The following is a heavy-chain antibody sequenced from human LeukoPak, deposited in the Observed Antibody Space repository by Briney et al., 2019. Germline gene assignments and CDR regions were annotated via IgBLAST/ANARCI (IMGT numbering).Heavy chain of an antibody. V-gene: IGHV3-48*01. Sequence: GGSLRLSRAASGFTFSSYSMNWVRQAPGKGLEWVSYISSSSSTIYYADSVKGRFTISRDNAKNSLYLQMNSLRAEDTAVYYCARVEYYDSSGYSNVWGQGTLVTVSS. J-gene: IGHJ4*02. CDR1: GFTFSSYS. D-gene: IGHD3-22*01. CDR3: ARVEYYDSSGYSNV. CDR2: ISSSSSTI.